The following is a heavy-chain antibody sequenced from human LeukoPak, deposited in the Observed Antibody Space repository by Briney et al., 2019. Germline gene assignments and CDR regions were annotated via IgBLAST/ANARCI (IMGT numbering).Heavy chain of an antibody. CDR2: IIPIFGTA. CDR1: GGTFSSYA. V-gene: IGHV1-69*13. Sequence: ASVKVSCKASGGTFSSYAISWVRQAPGQGLEWMGGIIPIFGTANYTQKFQGRVTITADESTSTAYMELSSLRSEDTAAYYCERERPRGGAFDIWGQGTMVTVSS. CDR3: ERERPRGGAFDI. J-gene: IGHJ3*02. D-gene: IGHD6-25*01.